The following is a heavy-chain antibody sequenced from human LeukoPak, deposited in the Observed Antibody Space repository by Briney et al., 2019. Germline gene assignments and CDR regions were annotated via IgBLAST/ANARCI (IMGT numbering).Heavy chain of an antibody. CDR2: IYYSGST. Sequence: PSETLSLTCTVSGGSISSYYWSWIRQPPGKGLEWIGYIYYSGSTNYNPSLKSRVTISVDTSKNQFSLKLSSVTAADTAVYYCARKDGTGGEFDYWGQGTLVTVSS. J-gene: IGHJ4*02. CDR3: ARKDGTGGEFDY. CDR1: GGSISSYY. D-gene: IGHD3-16*01. V-gene: IGHV4-59*01.